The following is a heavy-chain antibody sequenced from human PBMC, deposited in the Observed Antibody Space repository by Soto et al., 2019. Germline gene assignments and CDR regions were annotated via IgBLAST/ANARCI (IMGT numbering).Heavy chain of an antibody. D-gene: IGHD3-3*01. V-gene: IGHV4-4*02. J-gene: IGHJ3*02. CDR1: GGSISSSNW. Sequence: QVQLQESGPGLVKPSGTLSLTCAVSGGSISSSNWWSWVRQPPGKGLEWIGGIYHSGSTNYNPSHQSRGTISVEKSKNQFSLKLESATAADTAVYYCARVLGWSDYDFWSGYSLGAFDIWGKGTMVTVS. CDR3: ARVLGWSDYDFWSGYSLGAFDI. CDR2: IYHSGST.